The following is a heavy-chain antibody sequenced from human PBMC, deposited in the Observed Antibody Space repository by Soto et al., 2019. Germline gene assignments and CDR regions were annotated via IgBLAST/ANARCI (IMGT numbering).Heavy chain of an antibody. CDR1: GFTFSSYA. J-gene: IGHJ4*02. V-gene: IGHV3-30-3*01. Sequence: QVHLVESGGGVVQPGRSLRLSCAASGFTFSSYAMHWVRQAPGKGLEWVAVISYDGSNKYYADSVKGRFTISRDNSKNTLYLQMTSLTSEDTALYLCARDGARGKATWGGCIDYWGQGTLVTVSS. CDR3: ARDGARGKATWGGCIDY. CDR2: ISYDGSNK. D-gene: IGHD3-10*01.